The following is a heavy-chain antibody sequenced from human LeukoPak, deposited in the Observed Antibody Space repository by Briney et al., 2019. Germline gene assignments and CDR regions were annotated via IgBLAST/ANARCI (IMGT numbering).Heavy chain of an antibody. CDR1: GAAVSAPH. J-gene: IGHJ4*02. V-gene: IGHV4-59*02. D-gene: IGHD1-26*01. CDR2: SGST. CDR3: ANLIAGGGGRGY. Sequence: SETLSLTCTVSGAAVSAPHWIWIRQAPGKGLEWIGQSGSTNYNPSLESRVTISVDTSKNQLSLKMKSVTSADTAVYFCANLIAGGGGRGYCGQGALVTVSS.